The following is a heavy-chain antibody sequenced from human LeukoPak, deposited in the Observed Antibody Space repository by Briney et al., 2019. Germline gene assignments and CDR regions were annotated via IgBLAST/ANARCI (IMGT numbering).Heavy chain of an antibody. J-gene: IGHJ5*02. CDR1: GGSISSGDYY. D-gene: IGHD2-2*01. CDR2: IYYSGST. Sequence: SQTLSLTCTVSGGSISSGDYYWSWIRQHPGKGLEWIGYIYYSGSTYYNPSPKSRVTISVDTSKNQFSLKLSSVTAADTAVYYCAREVPTYCSSTSCPVLDWFDPWGQGTLVTVSS. V-gene: IGHV4-31*03. CDR3: AREVPTYCSSTSCPVLDWFDP.